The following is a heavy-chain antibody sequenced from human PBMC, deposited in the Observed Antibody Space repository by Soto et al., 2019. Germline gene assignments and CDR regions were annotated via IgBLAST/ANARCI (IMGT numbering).Heavy chain of an antibody. CDR1: GFTFTSSA. J-gene: IGHJ6*02. CDR3: AAGYYDILTGYYFYYYGMDV. CDR2: IVVGSGNT. V-gene: IGHV1-58*01. Sequence: ASVKVSCKASGFTFTSSAVQWVRQARGQRLEWIGWIVVGSGNTNYAQKFQERVTITRDMSTSTAYMELSSLRSEDTAVYYCAAGYYDILTGYYFYYYGMDVCGQGTTVTVSS. D-gene: IGHD3-9*01.